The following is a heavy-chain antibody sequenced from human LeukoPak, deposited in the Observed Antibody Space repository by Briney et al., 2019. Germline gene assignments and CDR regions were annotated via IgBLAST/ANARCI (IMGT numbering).Heavy chain of an antibody. CDR3: ARGSTYYDSSGQVPFDY. D-gene: IGHD3-22*01. Sequence: GGSLRLSCAASGFTFSSYSMNWVRQAPGKGLEWGSYISGSGSIIYYADSVKGRFTISRDNGKNTLYLQMNSLRAEDTAVYYCARGSTYYDSSGQVPFDYWGQGTLVTVSS. CDR1: GFTFSSYS. V-gene: IGHV3-48*01. J-gene: IGHJ4*02. CDR2: ISGSGSII.